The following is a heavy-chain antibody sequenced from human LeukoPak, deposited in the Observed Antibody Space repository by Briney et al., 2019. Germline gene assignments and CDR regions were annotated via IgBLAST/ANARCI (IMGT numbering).Heavy chain of an antibody. J-gene: IGHJ4*02. CDR2: ISSSSSYI. Sequence: GGSLRLSCAASGFTFSSYSMNWVRQAPGKGLEWVSSISSSSSYIYYADSVKGRFTISRDNAKNSLYLQMNSLRAEDTAVYYCARDYRYYYDSSGYYLGYWGQGTLVTVPS. CDR3: ARDYRYYYDSSGYYLGY. D-gene: IGHD3-22*01. CDR1: GFTFSSYS. V-gene: IGHV3-21*01.